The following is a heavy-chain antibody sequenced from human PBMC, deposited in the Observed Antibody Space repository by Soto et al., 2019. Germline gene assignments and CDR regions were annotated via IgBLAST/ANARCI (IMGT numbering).Heavy chain of an antibody. CDR2: ISSSSSYT. J-gene: IGHJ6*02. CDR3: ARDHHGVARMDV. D-gene: IGHD3-3*01. V-gene: IGHV3-11*06. CDR1: GFPFSDYY. Sequence: QVQLVESGGGLVKPGGSLRLSCAASGFPFSDYYMSWIRQAPGKGLEWVSYISSSSSYTNYADSVKGRFTISRDNAKNSLYLQMNSLRAEDTAVYYCARDHHGVARMDVWGQGTTVTVSS.